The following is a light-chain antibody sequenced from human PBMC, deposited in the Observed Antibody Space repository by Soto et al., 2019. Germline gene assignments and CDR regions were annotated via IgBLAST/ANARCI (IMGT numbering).Light chain of an antibody. V-gene: IGLV2-11*01. CDR1: SSDIGGYKF. CDR3: CSYAGNNTTV. J-gene: IGLJ3*02. CDR2: DVS. Sequence: QSALTQPRSVSGSPGQSVTISCTGTSSDIGGYKFVSWYQHYPGKAPKSMIYDVSQRPSGVPDRFSGSKSGNTASLTISGLQAEDEADYYCCSYAGNNTTVFGGGTKLTVL.